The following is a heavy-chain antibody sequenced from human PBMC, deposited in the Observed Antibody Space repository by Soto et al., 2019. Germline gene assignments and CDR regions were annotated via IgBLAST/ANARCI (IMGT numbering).Heavy chain of an antibody. CDR1: GGSITSSSHF. Sequence: PSETLSLTCTASGGSITSSSHFWVWLRQPPGKGLEWIGTIYFTGNTYYTPSLKSRLTMSIDTSKNEFSLRLNSVTAADTAVYYCAGQTFTIAAASYGRSNWFDPWGPGTLVTVSS. J-gene: IGHJ5*02. CDR3: AGQTFTIAAASYGRSNWFDP. V-gene: IGHV4-39*01. D-gene: IGHD6-25*01. CDR2: IYFTGNT.